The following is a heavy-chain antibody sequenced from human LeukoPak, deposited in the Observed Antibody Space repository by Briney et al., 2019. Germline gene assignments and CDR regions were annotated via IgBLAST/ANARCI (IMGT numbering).Heavy chain of an antibody. D-gene: IGHD1-26*01. CDR1: GFTFSSYA. CDR2: IWYDGSNK. Sequence: GGSLRLSCAASGFTFSSYAMHWVRQAPGKGLEWVAVIWYDGSNKYYADSVKGRFTISRDNSKNTLYLQMNSLRAEDTAVYYCASPVGAPDYWGQGTLVTVSS. CDR3: ASPVGAPDY. V-gene: IGHV3-33*01. J-gene: IGHJ4*02.